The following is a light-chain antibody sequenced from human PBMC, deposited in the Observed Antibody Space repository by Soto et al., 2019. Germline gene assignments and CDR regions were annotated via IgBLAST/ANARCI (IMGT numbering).Light chain of an antibody. CDR3: CSYAGSYPVV. V-gene: IGLV2-11*01. CDR1: SSDVGGYNY. Sequence: QSVLTQPRSVSGSPGQSVTISCTGTSSDVGGYNYVSWYQQHPGKAPKLMIYDVNKRPSGVPDRFSGSKSGNTASLTISGLQAEDEAYYYCCSYAGSYPVVFGGGTKLTVL. J-gene: IGLJ2*01. CDR2: DVN.